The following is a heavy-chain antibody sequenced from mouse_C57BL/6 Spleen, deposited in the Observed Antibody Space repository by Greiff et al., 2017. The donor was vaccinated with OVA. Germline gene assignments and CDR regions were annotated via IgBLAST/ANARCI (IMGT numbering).Heavy chain of an antibody. V-gene: IGHV2-5*01. CDR3: AKNRGYDYDGYFDV. J-gene: IGHJ1*03. CDR2: IWRGGST. CDR1: GFSLTSYG. Sequence: VQLQQSGPGLVQPSQSLSITCTVSGFSLTSYGVHWVRQSPGKGLEWLGVIWRGGSTDYNAAFMSRLSITKDNSKSQVFFKMNSLQADDTAIYYCAKNRGYDYDGYFDVWGTGTTVTVSS. D-gene: IGHD2-4*01.